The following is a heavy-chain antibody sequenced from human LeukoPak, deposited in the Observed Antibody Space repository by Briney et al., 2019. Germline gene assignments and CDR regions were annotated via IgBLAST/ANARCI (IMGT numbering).Heavy chain of an antibody. J-gene: IGHJ4*02. CDR1: GFTFSSYG. CDR2: ISYGGSIT. CDR3: AKNDGRIDY. Sequence: GGSLRLSCAASGFTFSSYGMHWVRQAPAKGLEWVAVISYGGSITDYADSVKGRFTISRDNSKNTLYLQMNSLRAEDTAVYYCAKNDGRIDYWGQGTLVTVSS. D-gene: IGHD1-1*01. V-gene: IGHV3-30*18.